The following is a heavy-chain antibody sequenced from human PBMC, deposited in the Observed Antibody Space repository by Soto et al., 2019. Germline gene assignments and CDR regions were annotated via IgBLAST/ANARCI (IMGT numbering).Heavy chain of an antibody. CDR3: AKTYTSGWYDFDS. D-gene: IGHD6-19*01. J-gene: IGHJ4*02. Sequence: GGSLRLSCASSGFTFSRFAMSWVRQAPGKGLEWVSTVSGDAKNTYYADSVKGRFTISRDNSRNTIFLQMNSLRAEETAVYFCAKTYTSGWYDFDSWGTGTLVTFSS. V-gene: IGHV3-23*01. CDR2: VSGDAKNT. CDR1: GFTFSRFA.